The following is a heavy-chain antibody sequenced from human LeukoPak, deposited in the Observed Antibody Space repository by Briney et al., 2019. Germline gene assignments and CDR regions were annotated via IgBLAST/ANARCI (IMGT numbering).Heavy chain of an antibody. Sequence: AASVKVSCKASGYTFTGYGISWVRQAPGQGLEWMGWISAYNGNTNYAQKLQGRVTMTTDTSTSTAYLELRSLRSDDTAVYYCARAMGYYYDSSGYYYFDYWGQGTLVTVSS. CDR1: GYTFTGYG. D-gene: IGHD3-22*01. CDR2: ISAYNGNT. V-gene: IGHV1-18*01. CDR3: ARAMGYYYDSSGYYYFDY. J-gene: IGHJ4*02.